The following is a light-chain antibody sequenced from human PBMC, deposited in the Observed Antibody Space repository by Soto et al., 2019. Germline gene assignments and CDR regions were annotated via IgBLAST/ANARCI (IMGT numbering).Light chain of an antibody. CDR3: CRYDHPTST. J-gene: IGKJ1*01. CDR2: WES. V-gene: IGKV4-1*01. Sequence: ERATINWNSSQSVLYSSNNNNYIAWYQQKPGQPPKLIIYWESTRESGVPDRFSGSGSGTDFFLTISSLQAVDVRTWYCCRYDHPTSTFSYGAKVDIK. CDR1: QSVLYSSNNNNY.